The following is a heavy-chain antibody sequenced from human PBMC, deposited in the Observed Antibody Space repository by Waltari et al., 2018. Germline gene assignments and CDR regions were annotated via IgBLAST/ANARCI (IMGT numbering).Heavy chain of an antibody. CDR3: ARDQIAGYSSGWPN. CDR1: GGSISSSSYY. D-gene: IGHD6-19*01. CDR2: IYCSGST. V-gene: IGHV4-39*07. J-gene: IGHJ4*02. Sequence: QLQLQESGPGLVKPSETLSLTCTVSGGSISSSSYYWGWIRQPPGKGLEWIGSIYCSGSTYYNPSLKSRVTMSVYTSKNQFSLKLSSVTAADTAVYYCARDQIAGYSSGWPNWGQGTLVTVSS.